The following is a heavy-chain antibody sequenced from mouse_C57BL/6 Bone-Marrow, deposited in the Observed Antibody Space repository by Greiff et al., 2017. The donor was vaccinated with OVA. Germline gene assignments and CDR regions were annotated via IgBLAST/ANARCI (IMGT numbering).Heavy chain of an antibody. J-gene: IGHJ3*01. CDR3: ARGGLTWFAD. CDR2: IYPSDSET. D-gene: IGHD3-1*01. CDR1: GYTFTSYW. V-gene: IGHV1-61*01. Sequence: VQLQQPGAELVRPGSSVKLSCKASGYTFTSYWMDWVKQRPGQGLEWIGNIYPSDSETHYNQKFKDKATLTVDKSSSTAYMQLSSLTSEDSAVYYCARGGLTWFADWGQGTLVTVSA.